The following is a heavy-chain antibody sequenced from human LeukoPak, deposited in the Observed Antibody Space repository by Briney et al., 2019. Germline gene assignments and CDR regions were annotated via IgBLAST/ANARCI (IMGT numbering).Heavy chain of an antibody. D-gene: IGHD2-15*01. CDR1: GYTFTDHY. CDR2: INPNNGGT. CDR3: ARGVVGAHQLIAY. J-gene: IGHJ4*02. V-gene: IGHV1-2*02. Sequence: ASGKVSCKASGYTFTDHYMHWVRQAPGQGLEWMGWINPNNGGTDFAQKFQGRVSMTRDTSITTAYMELNSLTSDDTAVYYCARGVVGAHQLIAYWGQGTLVTVSS.